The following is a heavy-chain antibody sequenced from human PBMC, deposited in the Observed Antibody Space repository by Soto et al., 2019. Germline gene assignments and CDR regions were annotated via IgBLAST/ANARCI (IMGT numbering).Heavy chain of an antibody. J-gene: IGHJ4*02. Sequence: SETLSLTCTVSGGSISSYYWSWIRQPPGKGLEWIGYISGSGSTGYNPSLKNRLTMSVGRSKNQFTLRLTSVTAADTAVYFCATESGSTYGYFDYWGQGTQVTVSS. V-gene: IGHV4-59*04. CDR1: GGSISSYY. D-gene: IGHD5-18*01. CDR2: ISGSGST. CDR3: ATESGSTYGYFDY.